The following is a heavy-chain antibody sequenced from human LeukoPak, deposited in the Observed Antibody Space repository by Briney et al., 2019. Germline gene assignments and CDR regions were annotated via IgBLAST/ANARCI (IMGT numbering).Heavy chain of an antibody. CDR3: ARDLWGGYSSVNWFDP. Sequence: GGSLRLSCAASGFTFSSYSMNWVRQAPGKGLEWVSSISSSSSYIYYADSVKGRFTISRDNAKNSLYLQMNSLRAEDTAAYYCARDLWGGYSSVNWFDPWGQGTLVTVSS. CDR1: GFTFSSYS. J-gene: IGHJ5*02. D-gene: IGHD6-25*01. CDR2: ISSSSSYI. V-gene: IGHV3-21*01.